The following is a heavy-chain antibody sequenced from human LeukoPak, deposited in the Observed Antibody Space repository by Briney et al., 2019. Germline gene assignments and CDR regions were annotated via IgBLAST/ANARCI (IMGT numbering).Heavy chain of an antibody. CDR2: INSDGIST. V-gene: IGHV3-74*01. J-gene: IGHJ4*02. Sequence: GGSLRLSCAASGFTFSRFSMHWVREAPGKGLVWVSRINSDGISTNYADSVKGRFTISRDNSKNTLYLQMNSLRAEDTAVYYCASKDYWGQGTLVTVSS. CDR1: GFTFSRFS. CDR3: ASKDY.